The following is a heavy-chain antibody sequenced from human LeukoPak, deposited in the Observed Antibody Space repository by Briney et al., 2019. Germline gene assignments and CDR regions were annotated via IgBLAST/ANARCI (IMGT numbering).Heavy chain of an antibody. V-gene: IGHV1-46*01. Sequence: ASVKVSCKASGYTFTSYYMHWVRQAPGQGLEWMGIINPSGGSTSYAQKFQGRVTMTRDTSTSTVYMELRSLRSDDTAVYYCARGGKLSSTSPYYYMDVWGKGTTVTISS. CDR3: ARGGKLSSTSPYYYMDV. CDR1: GYTFTSYY. D-gene: IGHD3-10*01. J-gene: IGHJ6*03. CDR2: INPSGGST.